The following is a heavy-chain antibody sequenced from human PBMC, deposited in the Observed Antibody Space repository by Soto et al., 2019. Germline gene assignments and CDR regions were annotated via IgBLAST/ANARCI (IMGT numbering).Heavy chain of an antibody. CDR1: GYTFTGYY. D-gene: IGHD3-22*01. Sequence: GASVKVSCKASGYTFTGYYMHWVRQAPGQGLEWMGWVNPHSGGTNYAQKFQGRVTMTRDTSISTAYMELSRLRSDDTAVYYCARDGHYYDSSGYYCWGQGTLVTVSS. CDR2: VNPHSGGT. J-gene: IGHJ4*02. V-gene: IGHV1-2*02. CDR3: ARDGHYYDSSGYYC.